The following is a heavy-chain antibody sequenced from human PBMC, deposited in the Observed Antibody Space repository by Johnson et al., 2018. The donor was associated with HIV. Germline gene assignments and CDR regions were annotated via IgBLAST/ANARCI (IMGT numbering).Heavy chain of an antibody. Sequence: LVESGGGLVQPGGSLRLSCAASGFTFSSYAMSWVRQAPGKGLEWVSAISGSGGSTYYADSVKGRFTISRDNSKNTLYLRMNSLRAEDTAMYYCAPYRAFGAAPTWAFDIWGQGTMVTVSS. V-gene: IGHV3-23*04. CDR2: ISGSGGST. J-gene: IGHJ3*02. D-gene: IGHD3-3*01. CDR1: GFTFSSYA. CDR3: APYRAFGAAPTWAFDI.